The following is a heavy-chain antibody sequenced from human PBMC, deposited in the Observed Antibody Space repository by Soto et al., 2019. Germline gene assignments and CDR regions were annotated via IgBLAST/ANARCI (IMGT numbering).Heavy chain of an antibody. CDR2: IYPDSGGT. D-gene: IGHD2-8*01. J-gene: IGHJ4*02. V-gene: IGHV1-2*02. CDR3: RVTGVSEVDY. CDR1: GYTFSGFY. Sequence: AAVKVSCKTSGYTFSGFYIHWVRRAPGQGLESMGWIYPDSGGTDYAQKFQGRVTMTRDTSISTAYMELSKLRSDDTAVYYCRVTGVSEVDYWGQGTLVTVSS.